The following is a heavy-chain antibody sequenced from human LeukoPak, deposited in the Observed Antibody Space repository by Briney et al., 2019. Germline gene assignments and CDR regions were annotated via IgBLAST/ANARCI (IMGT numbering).Heavy chain of an antibody. J-gene: IGHJ4*02. Sequence: GASVKVSCKASGGTFSSYAFSWVRQAPGQGLEWMGGIIPIFGTANYAQKSQGRVTITADESTSTAYMELSSLRSEDTAVYYCASEAYYDILTGYYRQPLHLDYWGQGTLVTVSS. V-gene: IGHV1-69*13. CDR3: ASEAYYDILTGYYRQPLHLDY. CDR2: IIPIFGTA. CDR1: GGTFSSYA. D-gene: IGHD3-9*01.